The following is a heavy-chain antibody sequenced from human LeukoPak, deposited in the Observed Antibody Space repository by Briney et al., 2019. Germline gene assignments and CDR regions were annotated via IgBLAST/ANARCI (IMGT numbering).Heavy chain of an antibody. CDR3: ARGSGSALGFDI. J-gene: IGHJ3*02. Sequence: ASVNVSCKASGGTFSGYAISWVRQAPGQGLEWMGGIIPIFGTANYAQKFQGRVTITADESTSTAYMVLSSLRSEDTAVYYCARGSGSALGFDIWGQGTMVTVSS. CDR1: GGTFSGYA. V-gene: IGHV1-69*13. CDR2: IIPIFGTA. D-gene: IGHD1-26*01.